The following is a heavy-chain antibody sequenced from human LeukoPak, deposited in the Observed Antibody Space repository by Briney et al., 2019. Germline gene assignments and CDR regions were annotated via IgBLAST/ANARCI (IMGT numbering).Heavy chain of an antibody. CDR2: ISGSGGST. Sequence: GGSLRLSCAASGFTFSSYAMSWVRQAPGKGLEWVSAISGSGGSTYYADSVKGRFTISRDNSKNTLYLQMNSLRAEDTAVYYCAKAAYYYGSDPYAMDVWGQGTTVTVSS. V-gene: IGHV3-23*01. CDR1: GFTFSSYA. CDR3: AKAAYYYGSDPYAMDV. J-gene: IGHJ6*02. D-gene: IGHD3-10*01.